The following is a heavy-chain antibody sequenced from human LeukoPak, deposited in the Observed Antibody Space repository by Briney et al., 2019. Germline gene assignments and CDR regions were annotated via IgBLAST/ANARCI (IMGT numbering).Heavy chain of an antibody. CDR2: ISSSSSYI. Sequence: GGSLRLSCAASGFPFSDFYMSWVRQAPGKGLEWVSSISSSSSYIYYADSVKGRFTISRDNAKNSLYLQMNSLRAEDTAVYYCALTGRAFLFVGTRLYWGQGTLVTVSS. CDR1: GFPFSDFY. J-gene: IGHJ4*02. D-gene: IGHD3-3*02. V-gene: IGHV3-21*01. CDR3: ALTGRAFLFVGTRLY.